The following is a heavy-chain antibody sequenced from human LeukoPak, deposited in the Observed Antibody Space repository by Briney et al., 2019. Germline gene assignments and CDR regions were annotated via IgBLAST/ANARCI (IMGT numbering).Heavy chain of an antibody. CDR2: IYHSGST. V-gene: IGHV4-59*01. CDR3: AKGELRESAAGSFDY. J-gene: IGHJ4*02. Sequence: PSETLSLTCTVSGGSISSDYWSWIRQPPGKGLEWIGYIYHSGSTNYNPSLKSRVTISVDTSKNQFSLKLSSVTAADTAVYYCAKGELRESAAGSFDYWGQGTLVTVSS. CDR1: GGSISSDY. D-gene: IGHD6-13*01.